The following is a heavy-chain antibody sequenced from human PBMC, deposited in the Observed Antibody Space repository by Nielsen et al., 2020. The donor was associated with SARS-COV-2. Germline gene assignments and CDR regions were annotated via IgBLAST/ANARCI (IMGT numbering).Heavy chain of an antibody. CDR3: AKVPDDYSNYNV. CDR1: GFTFSSYS. J-gene: IGHJ6*02. Sequence: GGSLRLSCAASGFTFSSYSMNWVRQAPGKGLEWVSYISSSSSTIYYADSVKGRFTISRDNAKNSLYLQMNSLRAEDTALYYCAKVPDDYSNYNVWGQGTTVTVSS. CDR2: ISSSSSTI. V-gene: IGHV3-48*04. D-gene: IGHD4-11*01.